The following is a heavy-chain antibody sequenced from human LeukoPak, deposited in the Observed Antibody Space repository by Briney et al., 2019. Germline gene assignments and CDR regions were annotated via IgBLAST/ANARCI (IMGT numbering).Heavy chain of an antibody. CDR3: ARAGLGYSSSWDYYYYMNV. CDR2: INPNSGGT. V-gene: IGHV1-2*02. D-gene: IGHD6-13*01. J-gene: IGHJ6*03. Sequence: ASVKVSCKASGYTFTGYYMHWVRQAPGQGLEWMGWINPNSGGTNYAQKFQGRVTMTRDTSISTVYMELSRLRSDNTAVYYCARAGLGYSSSWDYYYYMNVWGKGTTVTVSS. CDR1: GYTFTGYY.